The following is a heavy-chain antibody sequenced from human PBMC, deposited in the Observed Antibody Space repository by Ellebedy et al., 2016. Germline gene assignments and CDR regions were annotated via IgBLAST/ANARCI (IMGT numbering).Heavy chain of an antibody. CDR2: IQLRGGT. Sequence: SETLSLTCTVSGGSISSYYWSWVRQPPGKGLEWIGEIQLRGGTSYNPSLKSRATISGDTSKNQVSLILTSVTAADTAVYYCARGYSRVLVDSWGQGTLVTVSS. V-gene: IGHV4-34*01. CDR3: ARGYSRVLVDS. CDR1: GGSISSYY. D-gene: IGHD6-13*01. J-gene: IGHJ4*02.